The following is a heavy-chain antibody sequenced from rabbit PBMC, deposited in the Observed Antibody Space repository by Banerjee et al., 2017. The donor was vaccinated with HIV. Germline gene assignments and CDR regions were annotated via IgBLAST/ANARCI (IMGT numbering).Heavy chain of an antibody. J-gene: IGHJ4*01. Sequence: QQQLEESGGGLVKPEGSLALTCKASGFTISTNAMCWVRQAPGKGLEWIGCIYTGSGSTYYASWAKGRFTISKTSSTTVTLQMTSLTAADTATYFCARDLAGVIGWNFNLWGPGTLVTVS. D-gene: IGHD4-1*01. CDR2: IYTGSGST. V-gene: IGHV1S45*01. CDR1: GFTISTNA. CDR3: ARDLAGVIGWNFNL.